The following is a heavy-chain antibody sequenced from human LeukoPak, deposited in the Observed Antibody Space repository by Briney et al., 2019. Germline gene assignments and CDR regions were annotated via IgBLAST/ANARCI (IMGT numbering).Heavy chain of an antibody. D-gene: IGHD1-26*01. CDR2: ISGSGTST. CDR1: GFTFSNHG. CDR3: AKDRASGSYLYYYYYMDV. J-gene: IGHJ6*03. Sequence: GGSLRLSCAASGFTFSNHGMNWVRQAPGKGLEWVSAISGSGTSTNYADSVKGRVTISRDNSKNTLYLQMNSLRPEDTAVYYCAKDRASGSYLYYYYYMDVWGKGTTVTVSS. V-gene: IGHV3-23*01.